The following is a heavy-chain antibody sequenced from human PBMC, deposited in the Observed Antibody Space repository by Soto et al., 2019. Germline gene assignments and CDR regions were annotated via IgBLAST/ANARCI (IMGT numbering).Heavy chain of an antibody. J-gene: IGHJ4*02. D-gene: IGHD6-13*01. CDR2: IRSKANSYAT. CDR1: GFTFSGSA. V-gene: IGHV3-73*02. CDR3: TTNWSNFGPQLADY. Sequence: EVQLVESGGGLVQPGGSLKLSCAASGFTFSGSAMHWVRQASGKGLEWVGRIRSKANSYATAYAASVKGSFTISRDDSINTAYLQMNSLQTEDTAVYYCTTNWSNFGPQLADYWGQGTLVTVSS.